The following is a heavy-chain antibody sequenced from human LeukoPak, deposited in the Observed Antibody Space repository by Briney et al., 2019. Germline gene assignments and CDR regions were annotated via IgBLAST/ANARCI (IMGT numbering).Heavy chain of an antibody. V-gene: IGHV3-23*01. D-gene: IGHD1-26*01. CDR3: ARRPSIVGATSDPFDY. Sequence: GSGGSTYYADSVKGRFPISRDNSKNTLYPQMNSLRAEDTAVYYCARRPSIVGATSDPFDYWGQGTLVTVSS. CDR2: GSGGST. J-gene: IGHJ4*02.